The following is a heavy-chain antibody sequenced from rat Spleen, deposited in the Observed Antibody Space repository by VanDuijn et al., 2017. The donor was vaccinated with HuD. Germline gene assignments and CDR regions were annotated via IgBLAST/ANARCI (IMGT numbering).Heavy chain of an antibody. CDR1: GFTFSDYN. CDR3: ARQSVYYGLLQGVMDA. J-gene: IGHJ4*01. D-gene: IGHD1-6*01. Sequence: EVQLVESGGGLVQPGRSLKLSCAASGFTFSDYNMAWVRQAPKKGLEWVATISYDGSSTYYRDSVKGRFTISRDNAKSTLYLQMDSLRSEDTATYYCARQSVYYGLLQGVMDAWGQGASVTVSS. CDR2: ISYDGSST. V-gene: IGHV5-7*01.